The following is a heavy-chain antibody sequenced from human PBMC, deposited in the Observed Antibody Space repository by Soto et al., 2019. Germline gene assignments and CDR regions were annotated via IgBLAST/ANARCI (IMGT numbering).Heavy chain of an antibody. CDR3: ARGSMSPLRWLQLERFDY. CDR1: GGTFSSYA. V-gene: IGHV1-69*13. Sequence: SVKVSCKASGGTFSSYAISWVRQAPGQGLEWMGGIIPIFGTANYAQKFQGRVTITADESTSTAYMELSSLRSEDTAVYYCARGSMSPLRWLQLERFDYWGQGTLVTVSS. D-gene: IGHD5-12*01. J-gene: IGHJ4*02. CDR2: IIPIFGTA.